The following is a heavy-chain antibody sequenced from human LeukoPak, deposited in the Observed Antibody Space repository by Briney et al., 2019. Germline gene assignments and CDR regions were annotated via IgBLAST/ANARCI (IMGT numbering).Heavy chain of an antibody. CDR3: ARGYGSGSYGYFDY. CDR2: IYYSGST. D-gene: IGHD3-10*01. CDR1: GGSISSYY. J-gene: IGHJ4*02. V-gene: IGHV4-59*01. Sequence: SETLSLTCTASGGSISSYYWSWIRQPPGKGLEWIGYIYYSGSTNYNPSLKSRVTISVDTSKNQFSLKLSSVTAADTAVYYCARGYGSGSYGYFDYWGQGTLVTVSS.